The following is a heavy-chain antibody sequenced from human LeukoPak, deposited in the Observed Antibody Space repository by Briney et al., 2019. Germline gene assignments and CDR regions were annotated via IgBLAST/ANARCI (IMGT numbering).Heavy chain of an antibody. V-gene: IGHV3-23*01. J-gene: IGHJ4*02. CDR2: ISAGGDRT. Sequence: PGGSLRLSCAASGFTFSTYAMTWVRQAPGKGLEWVSGISAGGDRTYYADSVKGRFTISRDNSKNTLYLQMNSLRAEDTAEYYCARSTVGTSCCTAVDYWGQGTLVIVSS. D-gene: IGHD1-26*01. CDR3: ARSTVGTSCCTAVDY. CDR1: GFTFSTYA.